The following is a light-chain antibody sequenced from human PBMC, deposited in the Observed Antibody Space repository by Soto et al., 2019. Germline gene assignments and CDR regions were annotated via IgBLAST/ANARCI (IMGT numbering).Light chain of an antibody. CDR3: SSYTSRSTHVV. CDR1: SSDVGGYNY. Sequence: QSALTQPASVSGSPGQSITISCTGTSSDVGGYNYVSWYQQHPGKAPKLMNYEVSNRPSGVSNRFSGSKSGTTTSLTISGLEAEDEADYYCSSYTSRSTHVVFGGGTKVTVL. CDR2: EVS. J-gene: IGLJ2*01. V-gene: IGLV2-14*01.